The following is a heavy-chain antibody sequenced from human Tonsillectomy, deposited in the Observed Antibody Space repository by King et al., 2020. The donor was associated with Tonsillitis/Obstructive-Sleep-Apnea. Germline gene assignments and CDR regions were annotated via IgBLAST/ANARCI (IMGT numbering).Heavy chain of an antibody. J-gene: IGHJ4*02. CDR3: ARHGRGGCYWFDF. CDR1: GGSFSRSTYC. D-gene: IGHD2-15*01. Sequence: QLQESGPGLVKTSETLSLTCSVSGGSFSRSTYCWGWIRQPPGKGLEWMGSFYHGGSTYYNPSLESRVTISVDTSKNQFSLNLTSVTAADTAVYYCARHGRGGCYWFDFWGQGMLVTVSS. CDR2: FYHGGST. V-gene: IGHV4-39*01.